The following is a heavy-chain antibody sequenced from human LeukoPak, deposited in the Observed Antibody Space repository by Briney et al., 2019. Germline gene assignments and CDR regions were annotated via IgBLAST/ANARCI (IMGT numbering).Heavy chain of an antibody. CDR3: ASLDLDGDQFDY. J-gene: IGHJ4*02. D-gene: IGHD4-17*01. CDR1: GYSFTNYW. Sequence: GESLKISCKASGYSFTNYWIGWIRQMPGKGLEWMGIIYPGDSDTRYSPSFQGQVTISADKSISTAYLQWSSLRASDTAMYYCASLDLDGDQFDYWGQGTLVTVSS. V-gene: IGHV5-51*01. CDR2: IYPGDSDT.